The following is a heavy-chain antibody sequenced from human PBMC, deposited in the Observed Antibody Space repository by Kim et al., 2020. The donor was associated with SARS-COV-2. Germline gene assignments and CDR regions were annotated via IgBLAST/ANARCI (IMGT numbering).Heavy chain of an antibody. CDR3: ARGGLGGAFDY. Sequence: GGSLRLSCAASGSSFSNYWMTWVRQAPGKGLEWVAIIKPDGSETSYVDSVKGRFTISRDNAKNALYLQMNSLRAEDTAMYYCARGGLGGAFDYWGQGTWSPSPQ. CDR1: GSSFSNYW. V-gene: IGHV3-7*01. D-gene: IGHD1-26*01. J-gene: IGHJ4*02. CDR2: IKPDGSET.